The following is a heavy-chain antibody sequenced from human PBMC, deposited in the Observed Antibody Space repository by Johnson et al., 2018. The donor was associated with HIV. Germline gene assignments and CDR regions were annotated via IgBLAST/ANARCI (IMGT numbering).Heavy chain of an antibody. CDR1: GFTFSSYA. Sequence: QVQLVESGGGVVQPGRSLRLSCAASGFTFSSYAMHWVRQAPGKGLEWVAVIWHDGSNKYYAASVKGRFTISRDNSKNTLYLQMNSLRAEDTAVYYCARPRTGSDAFDIWGQGTMVTVSS. V-gene: IGHV3-30*04. J-gene: IGHJ3*02. CDR2: IWHDGSNK. D-gene: IGHD7-27*01. CDR3: ARPRTGSDAFDI.